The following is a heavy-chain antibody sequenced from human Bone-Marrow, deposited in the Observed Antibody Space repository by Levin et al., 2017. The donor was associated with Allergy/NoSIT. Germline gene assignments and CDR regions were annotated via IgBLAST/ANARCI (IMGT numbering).Heavy chain of an antibody. V-gene: IGHV2-70*11. CDR2: IDWDDDK. CDR1: GFSLSSSEMS. Sequence: QTLSLTCSFSGFSLSSSEMSVSWIRQPPGKALQWLARIDWDDDKYYSTSLRTRLTISKDTSKNHVVLTMTNMDPVDTATYYCARGRSGGFGFDFWGQGTLVPVSS. D-gene: IGHD3-16*01. J-gene: IGHJ4*02. CDR3: ARGRSGGFGFDF.